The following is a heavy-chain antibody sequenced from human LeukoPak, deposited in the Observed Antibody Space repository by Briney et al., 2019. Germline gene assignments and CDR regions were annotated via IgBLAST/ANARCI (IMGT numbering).Heavy chain of an antibody. Sequence: GGSLRLSCAASGFTFSSYAMSWVRQAPGKGLEWVSAISGSGGSTYYADSVKGRFAISRDNSKNTLYLQMNSLRTEDTAVYYCAKRGVGTSNAYFDYWGQGTLVTVSS. CDR1: GFTFSSYA. V-gene: IGHV3-23*01. J-gene: IGHJ4*02. CDR2: ISGSGGST. D-gene: IGHD1-26*01. CDR3: AKRGVGTSNAYFDY.